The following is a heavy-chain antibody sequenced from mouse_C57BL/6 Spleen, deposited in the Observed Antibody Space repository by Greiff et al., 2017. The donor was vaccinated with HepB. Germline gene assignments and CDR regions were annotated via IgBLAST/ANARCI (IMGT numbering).Heavy chain of an antibody. Sequence: QVQLKQPGAELVKPGASVKLSCKASGYTFTSYWMHWVKQRPGQGLEWIGMIHPNSGSTNYNEKFKSKATLTVDKSSSTAYMQLSSLTSEDSAVYYCARTTAQAWYFDVWGTGTTVTVSS. D-gene: IGHD3-2*02. CDR1: GYTFTSYW. V-gene: IGHV1-64*01. J-gene: IGHJ1*03. CDR3: ARTTAQAWYFDV. CDR2: IHPNSGST.